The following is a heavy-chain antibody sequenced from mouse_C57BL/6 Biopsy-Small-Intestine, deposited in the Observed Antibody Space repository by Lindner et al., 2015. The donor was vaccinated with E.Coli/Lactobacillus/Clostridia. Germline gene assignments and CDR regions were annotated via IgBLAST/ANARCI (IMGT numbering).Heavy chain of an antibody. CDR2: MNSNSGNT. CDR1: GYTSTSHD. V-gene: IGHV1S55*01. Sequence: SVKVSCKASGYTSTSHDINWVRQASGQGLEWMGWMNSNSGNTGYAQKFQGRVTMTRDTSVSTAYMELSSLTFDDTAVYYCARGSGSWGRDWFDPWGQGTLVTVSS. J-gene: IGHJ4*01. D-gene: IGHD3-1*01. CDR3: ARGSGSWGRDWFDP.